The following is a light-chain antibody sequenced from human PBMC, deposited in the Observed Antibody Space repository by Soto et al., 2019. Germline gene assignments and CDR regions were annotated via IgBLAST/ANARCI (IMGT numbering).Light chain of an antibody. CDR1: QSVSSD. J-gene: IGKJ1*01. CDR3: QQYNNWLWT. Sequence: EIVMTQSPATLSVSPGERATLSCRASQSVSSDLAWYQHKPGQAPRLLIYGASTRATGIPARFSGSGSGTEFSLSISSLQSEDFAVYYCQQYNNWLWTFGQGTKVDIK. V-gene: IGKV3-15*01. CDR2: GAS.